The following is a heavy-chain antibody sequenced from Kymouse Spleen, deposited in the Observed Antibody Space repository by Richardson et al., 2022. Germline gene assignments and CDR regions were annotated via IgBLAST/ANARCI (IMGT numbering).Heavy chain of an antibody. CDR1: GFTFSSYG. V-gene: IGHV3-30*18. D-gene: IGHD1-7*01. CDR2: ISYDGSNK. CDR3: AKEGITGTTHYYYGMDV. J-gene: IGHJ6*02. Sequence: QVQLVESGGGVVQPGRSLRLSCAASGFTFSSYGMHWVRQAPGKGLEWVAVISYDGSNKYYADSVKGRFTISRDNSKNTLYLQMNSLRAEDTAVYYCAKEGITGTTHYYYGMDVWGQGTTVTVSS.